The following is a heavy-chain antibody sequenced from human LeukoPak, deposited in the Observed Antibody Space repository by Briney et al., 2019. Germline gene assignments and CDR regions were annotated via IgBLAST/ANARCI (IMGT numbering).Heavy chain of an antibody. CDR1: GGSFSGYY. CDR2: IYYSGST. CDR3: ARRNSNYVAYYFDY. D-gene: IGHD4-11*01. Sequence: SETLSLTCAVYGGSFSGYYWSWIRQPPGKGLEWIGSIYYSGSTYYNPSLKSRVTISVDTSKNQFSLKLSSVTAADTAVYYCARRNSNYVAYYFDYWGQGTLVTVSS. V-gene: IGHV4-34*01. J-gene: IGHJ4*02.